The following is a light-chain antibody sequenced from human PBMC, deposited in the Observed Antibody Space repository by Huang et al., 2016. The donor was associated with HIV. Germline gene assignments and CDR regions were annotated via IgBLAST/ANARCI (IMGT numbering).Light chain of an antibody. CDR3: QQYDDWPLT. J-gene: IGKJ4*01. CDR2: GAS. V-gene: IGKV3-15*01. CDR1: QSVSSN. Sequence: EIVMTQSPVTLSVSPGERATLSCRASQSVSSNLAWYQQKPGQAPRLVIYGASNRATGIPDTCSGSGSGTEFTLTISSLQSEDLAVYYCQQYDDWPLTFGGGTKVEI.